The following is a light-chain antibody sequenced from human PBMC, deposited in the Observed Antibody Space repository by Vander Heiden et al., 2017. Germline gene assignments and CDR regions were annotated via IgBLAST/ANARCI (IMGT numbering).Light chain of an antibody. J-gene: IGLJ2*01. Sequence: QSVLTQPPSVSAPPGPKVTISCSGSSSNMGSNYISWYQQLPGTAPKLLIYENNKRPSGIPDRFSGSKSGTSATLGITGLQTGDEADYYCGTWDSSLSAGVFGGGTKLTVL. V-gene: IGLV1-51*02. CDR3: GTWDSSLSAGV. CDR1: SSNMGSNY. CDR2: ENN.